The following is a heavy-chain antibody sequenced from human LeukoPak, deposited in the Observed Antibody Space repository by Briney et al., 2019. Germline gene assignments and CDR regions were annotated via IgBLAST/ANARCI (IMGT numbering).Heavy chain of an antibody. J-gene: IGHJ4*02. D-gene: IGHD1-26*01. CDR3: AKDRTGWELLRNYFDY. Sequence: GGSLRLSCTASGFIFDDFGMSWVRQVPGKGLEWVSGINWNGGSTTYADSVRGRFTISRDNARNSLFLQMNSLRAEDTALYYCAKDRTGWELLRNYFDYWGQGTLVTVSS. CDR1: GFIFDDFG. V-gene: IGHV3-20*04. CDR2: INWNGGST.